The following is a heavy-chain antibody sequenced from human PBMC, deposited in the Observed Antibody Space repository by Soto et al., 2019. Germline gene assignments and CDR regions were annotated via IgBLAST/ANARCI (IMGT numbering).Heavy chain of an antibody. V-gene: IGHV3-48*02. Sequence: EVQLVESGGGLVQPGGSLRLSCAASGFTFSLYSMSWVRQAPGKGLEWVSYISRSSTGIHYADSVKGRFTISRDDATNSRRLQMNSLRDGDTAVYYCARAVTWGVDVWGQGATVSISS. CDR2: ISRSSTGI. J-gene: IGHJ6*02. D-gene: IGHD3-10*01. CDR3: ARAVTWGVDV. CDR1: GFTFSLYS.